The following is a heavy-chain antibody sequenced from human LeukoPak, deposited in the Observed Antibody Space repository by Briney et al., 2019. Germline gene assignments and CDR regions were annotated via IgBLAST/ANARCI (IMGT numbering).Heavy chain of an antibody. D-gene: IGHD4-17*01. CDR2: IIPIFGTA. CDR3: ARGLDPLATVTPNIY. V-gene: IGHV1-69*13. Sequence: SVKVSCTASGGTFSSYAISWVRQAPGQGLEWMGGIIPIFGTANYAQKFQGRVTITADESTSTAYMELSSLRSEDTAVYYCARGLDPLATVTPNIYWGQGTLVTVSS. CDR1: GGTFSSYA. J-gene: IGHJ4*02.